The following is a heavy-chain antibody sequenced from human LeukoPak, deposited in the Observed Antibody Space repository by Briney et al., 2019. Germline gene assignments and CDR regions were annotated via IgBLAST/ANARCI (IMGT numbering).Heavy chain of an antibody. V-gene: IGHV3-23*01. Sequence: GGSLRLSCAASGFTFSSYAMSWVRQAPGKGLEWVSAISGSGGSTYYADSVKGRFTISRDNSKNTLYLQMNSLRAEDTAVYYCANRRPMWKEEEYFQHWGQGTLVTVSS. CDR1: GFTFSSYA. D-gene: IGHD3-10*02. CDR3: ANRRPMWKEEEYFQH. CDR2: ISGSGGST. J-gene: IGHJ1*01.